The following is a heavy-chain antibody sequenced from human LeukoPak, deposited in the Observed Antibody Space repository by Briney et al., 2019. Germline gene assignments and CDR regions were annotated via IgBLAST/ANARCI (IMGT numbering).Heavy chain of an antibody. CDR2: ISSSSSCI. CDR1: GFSFSSYS. D-gene: IGHD3-10*01. V-gene: IGHV3-21*01. J-gene: IGHJ4*02. Sequence: GGSLRLSCAASGFSFSSYSMNWVRQAPGKGLEWVSSISSSSSCIYYVDSVKGRFTISRDNAKNSLYLQMNSLRAEDTAVYYCARESSGVLGFGYWGQGTLVTVSS. CDR3: ARESSGVLGFGY.